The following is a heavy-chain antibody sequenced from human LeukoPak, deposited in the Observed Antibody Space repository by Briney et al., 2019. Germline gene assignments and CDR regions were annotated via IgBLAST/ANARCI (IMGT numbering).Heavy chain of an antibody. D-gene: IGHD2-15*01. CDR1: GGSISSGDYY. V-gene: IGHV4-30-4*08. CDR2: IYYSGST. J-gene: IGHJ3*02. CDR3: ARDPDCSGGSCYFDI. Sequence: PSETLSLTCTVSGGSISSGDYYWSWIRQPPGKGLEWIGYIYYSGSTYYDPSLKSRVTISVDTSKNQFPLKLSSVTAADTAVYYCARDPDCSGGSCYFDIWGQGQWSPSLQ.